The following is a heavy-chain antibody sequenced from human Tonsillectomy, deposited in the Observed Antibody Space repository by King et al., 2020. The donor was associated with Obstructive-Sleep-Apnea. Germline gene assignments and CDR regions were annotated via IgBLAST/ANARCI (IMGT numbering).Heavy chain of an antibody. CDR3: AGDRNYYDSRGYFRSFRH. J-gene: IGHJ1*01. CDR2: IKQDGSEK. V-gene: IGHV3-7*01. Sequence: VQLVESGGGLVQPGGSLRLSCAASGFPFSSYWMSWVRQAPGKGLEWVANIKQDGSEKYYVDSVKGRFTISSDNAKNSLYLQMNSLRAEEPAVYYCAGDRNYYDSRGYFRSFRHWGQGTLVTVSS. CDR1: GFPFSSYW. D-gene: IGHD3-22*01.